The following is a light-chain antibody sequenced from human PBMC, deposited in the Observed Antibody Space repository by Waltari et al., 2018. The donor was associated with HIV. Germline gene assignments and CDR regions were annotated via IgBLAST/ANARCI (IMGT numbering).Light chain of an antibody. V-gene: IGLV2-11*01. J-gene: IGLJ3*02. Sequence: QSALTQPRSVSGSPGQPVTISCTGTSSDVNGFNFVSWYQQHPGKAPKLMLYDVTRRPSGVPDRFSGSKSDNTASLTISGLQADDEAEYYCSSYAGSYTWVFGGGTKVTVL. CDR1: SSDVNGFNF. CDR3: SSYAGSYTWV. CDR2: DVT.